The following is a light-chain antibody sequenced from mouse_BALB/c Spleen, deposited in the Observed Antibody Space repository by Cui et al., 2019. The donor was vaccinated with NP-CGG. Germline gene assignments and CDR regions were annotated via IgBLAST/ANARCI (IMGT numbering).Light chain of an antibody. CDR3: ALWYSNHWV. CDR1: TGAVTTSNY. CDR2: GTN. Sequence: AGVTQESALTTSPGETATPTCLSSTGAVTTSNYANWFQEKPDHLFTGLIGGTNNRAPGVPARFSGSLIGDKASLTITGAQTEDEAIYFCALWYSNHWVFGGGTKLTVL. V-gene: IGLV1*01. J-gene: IGLJ1*01.